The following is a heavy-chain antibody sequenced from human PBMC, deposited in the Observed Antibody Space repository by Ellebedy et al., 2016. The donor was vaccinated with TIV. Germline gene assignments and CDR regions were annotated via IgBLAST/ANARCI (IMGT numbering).Heavy chain of an antibody. CDR3: ASGRGYYDSSGPSDY. CDR1: GYTFTGYY. J-gene: IGHJ4*02. Sequence: ASVKVSCXASGYTFTGYYMHWVRQAPGQGLEWMGWINPNSGGTNYAQKFQGRVTMTRDTSISTAYMELSRLRSDDTAVYYCASGRGYYDSSGPSDYWGQGTLVTVSS. CDR2: INPNSGGT. V-gene: IGHV1-2*02. D-gene: IGHD3-22*01.